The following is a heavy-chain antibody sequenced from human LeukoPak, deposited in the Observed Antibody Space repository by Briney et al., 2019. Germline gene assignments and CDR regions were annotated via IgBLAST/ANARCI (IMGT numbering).Heavy chain of an antibody. CDR1: GGSISDYY. CDR2: IYYSGST. D-gene: IGHD1-1*01. J-gene: IGHJ5*02. Sequence: SETLSLTCIISGGSISDYYWGWIRQPPGKGLEWIGSIYYSGSTYYNPSLKSRVSISVHTSKNQFSLKLRSVTAADTAVYYCARPVPSRLGWFDPWGQGTLVTVSS. CDR3: ARPVPSRLGWFDP. V-gene: IGHV4-39*01.